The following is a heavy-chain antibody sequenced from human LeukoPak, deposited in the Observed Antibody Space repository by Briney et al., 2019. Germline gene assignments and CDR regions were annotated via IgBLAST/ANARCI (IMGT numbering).Heavy chain of an antibody. J-gene: IGHJ6*02. CDR1: GFTFSSYV. D-gene: IGHD2-15*01. CDR2: ISYDGSNK. V-gene: IGHV3-30*18. Sequence: QPGGSLRLSCAASGFTFSSYVMHWVRQAPGKGLEWVAVISYDGSNKYYADSVKGRFTISRDNSKNTLYLQMNSLRAEDTAVYYCAKELYYCSGGSCHTGDYYGMDVWGQGTTVTVSS. CDR3: AKELYYCSGGSCHTGDYYGMDV.